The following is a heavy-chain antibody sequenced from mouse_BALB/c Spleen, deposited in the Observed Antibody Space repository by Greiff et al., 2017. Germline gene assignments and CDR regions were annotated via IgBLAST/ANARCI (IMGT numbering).Heavy chain of an antibody. J-gene: IGHJ3*01. CDR3: TREYYGSSFPFAY. V-gene: IGHV5-6-4*01. D-gene: IGHD1-1*01. CDR2: ISSGGSYT. CDR1: GFTFSSYT. Sequence: EVQRVESGGGLVKPGGSLKLSCAASGFTFSSYTMSWVRQTPEKRLEWVATISSGGSYTYYPDSVKGRFTISRDNAKNTLYLQMSSLKSEDTAMYYCTREYYGSSFPFAYWGQGTLVTVSA.